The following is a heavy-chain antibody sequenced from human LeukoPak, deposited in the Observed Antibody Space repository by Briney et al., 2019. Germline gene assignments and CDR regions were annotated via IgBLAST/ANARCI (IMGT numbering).Heavy chain of an antibody. CDR2: IIPIFGTA. CDR3: ASRDYYDSSGYYPPVPSIDY. CDR1: GGTFSSYA. J-gene: IGHJ4*02. V-gene: IGHV1-69*13. D-gene: IGHD3-22*01. Sequence: SEKVSCKASGGTFSSYAISWVRQAPGQGLEWMGGIIPIFGTANYAQKFQGRVTITADESTSTAYMELSSLRSEDTAVYYCASRDYYDSSGYYPPVPSIDYWGQGTLVTVSS.